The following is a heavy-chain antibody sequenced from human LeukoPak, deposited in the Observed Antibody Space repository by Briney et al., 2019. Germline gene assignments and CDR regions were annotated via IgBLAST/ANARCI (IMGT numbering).Heavy chain of an antibody. J-gene: IGHJ5*02. Sequence: GGSLRLSCAASGFTFSSYWMSWVRQAPGKGLEWEANIKQDGSEKYYVDSVKGRFTISRDNAKNSLYLQMNSLRAEDTAVYYCARDHANWNYDLHWFDPWGQGTLVTDSS. V-gene: IGHV3-7*01. CDR3: ARDHANWNYDLHWFDP. D-gene: IGHD1-7*01. CDR1: GFTFSSYW. CDR2: IKQDGSEK.